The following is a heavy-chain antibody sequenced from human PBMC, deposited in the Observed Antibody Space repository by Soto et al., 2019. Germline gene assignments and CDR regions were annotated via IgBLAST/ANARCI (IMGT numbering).Heavy chain of an antibody. Sequence: EVQLLESGGGLVQPGGSLRLSCSASGFSFSNHAMSWVRQAPGKGLEWVSAIIDDGGRAYYADSVKGRFTISRDNYRNTLSLQMNSLRAEDTAVYYCARDKMEQWLVGGELDYWGQATQVTVSS. J-gene: IGHJ4*02. CDR1: GFSFSNHA. V-gene: IGHV3-23*01. CDR2: IIDDGGRA. CDR3: ARDKMEQWLVGGELDY. D-gene: IGHD6-19*01.